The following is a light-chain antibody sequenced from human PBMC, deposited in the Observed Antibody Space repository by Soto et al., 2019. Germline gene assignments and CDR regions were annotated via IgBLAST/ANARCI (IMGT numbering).Light chain of an antibody. CDR1: SSDVGGYNA. CDR3: CSYAGSYIYV. V-gene: IGLV2-11*01. Sequence: QSALTQPRSVSGSPGQSVTISCTGTSSDVGGYNAVSWYQQNPGKAPKIMIYDVSKRPSGVPDRFSGSKSGNTASLTISGLQAEDEADYYCCSYAGSYIYVFGTGTKLNVL. J-gene: IGLJ1*01. CDR2: DVS.